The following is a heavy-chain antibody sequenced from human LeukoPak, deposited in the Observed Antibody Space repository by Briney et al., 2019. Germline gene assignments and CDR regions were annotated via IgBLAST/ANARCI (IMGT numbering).Heavy chain of an antibody. CDR1: GFTFSSYS. Sequence: GGSLRLSCAASGFTFSSYSMSWVRQAPGKGLEWVSAISGSGGSTYYADSVKGRFTISRDNSKNTLYLQMNSLRAEDTAVYYCAKDRRQWLAHFDYWGQGTLVTVSS. CDR2: ISGSGGST. J-gene: IGHJ4*02. V-gene: IGHV3-23*01. D-gene: IGHD6-19*01. CDR3: AKDRRQWLAHFDY.